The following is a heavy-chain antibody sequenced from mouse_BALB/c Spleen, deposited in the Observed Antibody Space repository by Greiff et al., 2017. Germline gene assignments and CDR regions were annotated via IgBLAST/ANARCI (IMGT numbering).Heavy chain of an antibody. CDR1: GFSLTSYG. V-gene: IGHV2-6-2*01. CDR3: ARSDGYDQAWFAY. J-gene: IGHJ3*01. CDR2: IWSDGST. Sequence: QVTLKVSGPDLVAPSQSLSITCTVSGFSLTSYGVHWVRQPPGKGLEWLVVIWSDGSTTYNSALKSRLSISKDNSKSQVFLKMNSLQTDDTAMYYCARSDGYDQAWFAYWGQGTLVTVSA. D-gene: IGHD2-2*01.